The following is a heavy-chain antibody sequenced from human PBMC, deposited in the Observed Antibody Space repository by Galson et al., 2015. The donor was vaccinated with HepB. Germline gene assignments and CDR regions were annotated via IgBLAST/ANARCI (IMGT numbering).Heavy chain of an antibody. CDR1: GYTFTNYG. J-gene: IGHJ5*02. CDR3: ARDRFCTNGVCYARGNNWFDP. D-gene: IGHD2-8*01. CDR2: ISVYNGNT. V-gene: IGHV1-18*04. Sequence: SVKVSCKASGYTFTNYGISWVRQAPGQGLEWMGWISVYNGNTNYAQKFQGRVTMTTDTSTSTAYMELRSLRSDDTAVYYCARDRFCTNGVCYARGNNWFDPWCQGTLVTVS.